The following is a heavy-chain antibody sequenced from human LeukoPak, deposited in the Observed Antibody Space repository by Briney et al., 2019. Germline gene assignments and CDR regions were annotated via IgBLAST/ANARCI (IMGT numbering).Heavy chain of an antibody. D-gene: IGHD3-3*01. V-gene: IGHV4-59*01. CDR3: ARGLGVVITH. CDR2: IYYSGST. J-gene: IGHJ4*02. Sequence: SETLSLTCTVSGGSISSYYWSWIRQPPGKGLEWIGYIYYSGSTNYNPSLKSRVTISVDTSKNQFSLKLSSVTAADTAVYYCARGLGVVITHWGQGTLVTVSS. CDR1: GGSISSYY.